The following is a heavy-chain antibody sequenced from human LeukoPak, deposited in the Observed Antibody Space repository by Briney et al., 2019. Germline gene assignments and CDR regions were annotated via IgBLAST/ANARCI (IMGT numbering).Heavy chain of an antibody. CDR3: ARDLSGSPDY. CDR1: GFTFSNYW. CDR2: LNTDGDLA. Sequence: GGSLRLSCAASGFTFSNYWMHWVRQTPGKGLVWVSRLNTDGDLATYADSVKGRFTMSRDNAKNTLYLQMNSLRAEDTAVYYCARDLSGSPDYWGQGTLVTVSS. J-gene: IGHJ4*02. D-gene: IGHD3-10*01. V-gene: IGHV3-74*01.